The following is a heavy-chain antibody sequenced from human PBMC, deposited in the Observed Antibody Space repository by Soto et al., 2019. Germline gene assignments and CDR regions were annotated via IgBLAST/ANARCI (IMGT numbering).Heavy chain of an antibody. CDR1: GFTFSSYW. CDR3: TRVGGSVSGMDV. V-gene: IGHV3-74*01. Sequence: EVQLVESGRGLVQPGGSLRLSCAASGFTFSSYWMHWVRQAPGKGLVWVSRIDNAGSSVRYADSVKGRFTISRDNAKNTLYLQMNSLRAEDTDVYYCTRVGGSVSGMDVWGQGTTVTVSS. CDR2: IDNAGSSV. D-gene: IGHD1-26*01. J-gene: IGHJ6*02.